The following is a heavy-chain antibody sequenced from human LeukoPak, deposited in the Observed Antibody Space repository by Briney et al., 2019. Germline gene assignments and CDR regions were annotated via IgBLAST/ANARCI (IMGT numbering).Heavy chain of an antibody. CDR3: ARAGVAVVLRGAYYYMDV. CDR2: IYTSGST. V-gene: IGHV4-4*07. D-gene: IGHD6-19*01. CDR1: GGSISSYY. Sequence: SETLSLTCTVSGGSISSYYWSWIRQPAGKGLEWIGRIYTSGSTNYNPSLKSRVSMSVDTSKNQFSLKLSSVTAADTAVYYCARAGVAVVLRGAYYYMDVWGKGTTVTVSS. J-gene: IGHJ6*03.